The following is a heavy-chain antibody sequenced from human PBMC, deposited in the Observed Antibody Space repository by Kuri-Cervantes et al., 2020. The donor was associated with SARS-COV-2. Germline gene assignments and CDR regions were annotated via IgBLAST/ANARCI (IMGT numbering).Heavy chain of an antibody. D-gene: IGHD3-10*01. CDR3: AFNYGTGSYFY. J-gene: IGHJ4*02. V-gene: IGHV4-4*02. CDR1: GGSISSSNW. Sequence: LSLTCAVSGGSISSSNWWSWVRQPPGKGLEWIGEIHRTGTTNYNPPLESRVTISVDRSKNQFSLTLRSVTAADTAVYYCAFNYGTGSYFYWGQGTLVTVSS. CDR2: IHRTGTT.